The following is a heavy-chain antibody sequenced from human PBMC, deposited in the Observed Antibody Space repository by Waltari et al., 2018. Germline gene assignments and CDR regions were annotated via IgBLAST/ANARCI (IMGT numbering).Heavy chain of an antibody. CDR2: RKADGRKK. V-gene: IGHV3-7*03. Sequence: EVQLVESGGGLVQPGGSLRLSCAASGFTFSNEWMDWVRQAPGKGLECVANRKADGRKKYSVDSVKGRFTISRDNAKNSVYLQMNSLRVEDTAVYYCSRRLDAWGQGTTVTVSS. CDR3: SRRLDA. J-gene: IGHJ6*02. CDR1: GFTFSNEW.